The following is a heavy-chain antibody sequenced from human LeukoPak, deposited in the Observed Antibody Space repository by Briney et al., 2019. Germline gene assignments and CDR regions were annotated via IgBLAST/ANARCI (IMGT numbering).Heavy chain of an antibody. J-gene: IGHJ4*02. CDR2: ISSSSSYI. CDR3: ASIAVAGLYFDY. D-gene: IGHD6-19*01. CDR1: GFTFSSYS. Sequence: PGGSLRLSCAASGFTFSSYSMNWVRQAPGKGLEWVSSISSSSSYIYCADSVKGRFTISRDNAKNSLYLQMNSLRAEDTAVYYCASIAVAGLYFDYWGQGTLVTVSS. V-gene: IGHV3-21*01.